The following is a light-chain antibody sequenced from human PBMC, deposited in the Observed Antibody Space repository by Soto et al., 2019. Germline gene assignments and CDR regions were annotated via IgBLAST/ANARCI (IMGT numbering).Light chain of an antibody. CDR3: LQDYSYPRT. Sequence: AIQMTQSPPSLSASIGDRVTITCRASQGIRSDVGWYQQKPGKAPKLLIYGASSVQNGVPSRFSGSGSGTDFTIIISRLQHDDSATYCCLQDYSYPRTFGQGTKVEIK. CDR1: QGIRSD. V-gene: IGKV1-6*01. CDR2: GAS. J-gene: IGKJ1*01.